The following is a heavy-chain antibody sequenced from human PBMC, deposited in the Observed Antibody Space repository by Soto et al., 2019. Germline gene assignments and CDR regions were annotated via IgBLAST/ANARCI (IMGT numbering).Heavy chain of an antibody. V-gene: IGHV4-59*08. J-gene: IGHJ4*02. CDR1: GRSISRYY. Sequence: SETLSLTCTVSGRSISRYYWGWIRQPPGKGLEWIGYIYYSGSTNYNPSLKSRVTISVDTSKNQFSLKLSSVTAADTAVYYCARLTPLYYYDSSGYYYDYWGQGTLVTVSS. CDR2: IYYSGST. CDR3: ARLTPLYYYDSSGYYYDY. D-gene: IGHD3-22*01.